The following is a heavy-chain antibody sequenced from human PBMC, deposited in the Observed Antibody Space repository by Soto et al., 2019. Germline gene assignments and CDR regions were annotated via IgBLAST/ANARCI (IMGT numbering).Heavy chain of an antibody. D-gene: IGHD3-22*01. CDR1: GFTFSSYG. J-gene: IGHJ6*02. Sequence: SLRLSCAASGFTFSSYGMHWVRQAPGKGLEWVAVIWYDGSNKYYADSVKGRFTISRDNSKNTLYLQMNSLRAEDTAVYYCARGGGNTYYYDSSGYYYGSHFYYYYGMDVWGQGTTVTVSS. CDR2: IWYDGSNK. V-gene: IGHV3-33*01. CDR3: ARGGGNTYYYDSSGYYYGSHFYYYYGMDV.